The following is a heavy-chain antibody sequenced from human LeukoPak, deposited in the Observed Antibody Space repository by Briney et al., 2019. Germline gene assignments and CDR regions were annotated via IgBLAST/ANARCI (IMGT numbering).Heavy chain of an antibody. J-gene: IGHJ3*02. CDR1: GFTFSSYS. Sequence: GGSLRLSCAASGFTFSSYSMNWVRQAPGKGLEWVSSISSSSSYIYYADSVKGRFTISRDNAKNSLYLQMNSLRAEDTAVYYCARGRYDNGAFDIWGQGTMVTVSS. D-gene: IGHD3-22*01. CDR2: ISSSSSYI. V-gene: IGHV3-21*01. CDR3: ARGRYDNGAFDI.